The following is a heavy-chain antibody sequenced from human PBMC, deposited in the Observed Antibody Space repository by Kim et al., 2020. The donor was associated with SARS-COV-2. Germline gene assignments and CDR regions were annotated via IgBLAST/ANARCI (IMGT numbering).Heavy chain of an antibody. D-gene: IGHD3-10*01. CDR3: ASWPGIDS. Sequence: TLSLICTVSGASISSGGHYWTWIRQHPGKGLDWIGYMYSTGRTFYNPSLKSRLTISMDTSGNRFSLRLTSVTAADTAVYFCASWPGIDSWGQGTLVTVS. CDR2: MYSTGRT. V-gene: IGHV4-31*03. J-gene: IGHJ4*02. CDR1: GASISSGGHY.